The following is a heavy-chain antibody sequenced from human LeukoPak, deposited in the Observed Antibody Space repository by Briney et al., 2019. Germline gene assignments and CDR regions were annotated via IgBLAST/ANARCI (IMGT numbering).Heavy chain of an antibody. CDR3: ARDRAYSYGHYYYYYYMDV. CDR2: IIPTFGTA. V-gene: IGHV1-69*05. D-gene: IGHD5-18*01. CDR1: GGTFSSYA. Sequence: GASVKVSCKASGGTFSSYAISWVRQAPGQGLEWMGGIIPTFGTANYAQKFQGRVTITTDESTSTAYMELSSLRPEDTAVYYCARDRAYSYGHYYYYYYMDVWGKGTTVTVSS. J-gene: IGHJ6*03.